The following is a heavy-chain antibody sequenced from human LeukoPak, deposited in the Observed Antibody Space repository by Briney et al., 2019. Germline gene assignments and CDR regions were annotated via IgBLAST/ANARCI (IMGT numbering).Heavy chain of an antibody. D-gene: IGHD3-22*01. Sequence: GGSLRLSCAASGFTFSSYWMHWVRQAPGKGLEWVAVISYDGSNKYYADSVKGRFTISRDNSKNALYLQMNSLRAEDTAVYYCARDGLKYYYDSSGYSYFDYWGQGTLVTVSS. J-gene: IGHJ4*02. V-gene: IGHV3-30-3*01. CDR3: ARDGLKYYYDSSGYSYFDY. CDR2: ISYDGSNK. CDR1: GFTFSSYW.